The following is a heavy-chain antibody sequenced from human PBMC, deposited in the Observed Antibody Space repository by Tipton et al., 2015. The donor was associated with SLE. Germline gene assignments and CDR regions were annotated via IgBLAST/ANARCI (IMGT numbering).Heavy chain of an antibody. V-gene: IGHV3-48*01. J-gene: IGHJ4*02. Sequence: QLVQSGGGLVQPGGSLRLSCAASGFTFRSYSMNWDRQASGKGLERVSYISSSSSTIYYADSVKGRFTSCRANAKNSLYQQMNSLRAGDAAVYYCARGLASSSLYREIDYWGQGTLVTVSS. D-gene: IGHD6-13*01. CDR1: GFTFRSYS. CDR3: ARGLASSSLYREIDY. CDR2: ISSSSSTI.